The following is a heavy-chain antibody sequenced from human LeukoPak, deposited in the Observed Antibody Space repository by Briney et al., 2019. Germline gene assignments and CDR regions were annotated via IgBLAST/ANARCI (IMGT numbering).Heavy chain of an antibody. Sequence: GGSLRLSCAASGFTVSSNYMSWVRQAPGKGLEWVSVIHSGGSTYYADSVKGRFTISRDNSKNTLYLQMNSLRAEDTAVYYCARTKYSSGWYLDPWGQGTLVTVSS. V-gene: IGHV3-66*01. J-gene: IGHJ5*02. CDR3: ARTKYSSGWYLDP. CDR1: GFTVSSNY. CDR2: IHSGGST. D-gene: IGHD6-19*01.